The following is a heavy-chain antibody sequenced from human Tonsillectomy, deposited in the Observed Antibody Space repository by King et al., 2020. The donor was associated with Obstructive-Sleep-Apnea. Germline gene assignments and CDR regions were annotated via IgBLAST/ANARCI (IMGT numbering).Heavy chain of an antibody. CDR3: ARDRNPPNYDYGSGSYEGEYDY. Sequence: QLVQSGAEVKKPGASVKVSCKASGYTFTSYYMHWVRQAPGQGLEWMGIINPSGGSTSYAQKFQGRVTMTRDTSTSTVYMELSSLRSEDTAVYYCARDRNPPNYDYGSGSYEGEYDYWGQGTLVTVSS. D-gene: IGHD3-10*01. CDR1: GYTFTSYY. J-gene: IGHJ4*02. V-gene: IGHV1-46*01. CDR2: INPSGGST.